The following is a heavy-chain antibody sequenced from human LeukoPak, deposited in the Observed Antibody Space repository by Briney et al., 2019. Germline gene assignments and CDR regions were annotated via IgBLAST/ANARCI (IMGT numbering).Heavy chain of an antibody. CDR2: IYYSGST. V-gene: IGHV4-30-4*08. CDR1: GYSISSAYY. J-gene: IGHJ4*02. CDR3: ARALGPSIFDY. Sequence: SETLSLTCTVSGYSISSAYYWSWIRQPAGKGLEWIGYIYYSGSTYYNPSLKSRVTISVDTSKNQFSLKLSSVTAADTAVYYCARALGPSIFDYWGQGTLVTVSS. D-gene: IGHD3-10*01.